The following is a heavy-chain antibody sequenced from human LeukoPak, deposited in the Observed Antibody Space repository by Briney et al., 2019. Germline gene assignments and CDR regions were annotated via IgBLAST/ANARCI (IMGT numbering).Heavy chain of an antibody. D-gene: IGHD1-26*01. CDR2: IFYSGST. CDR3: ARLFGSSGSYYRRASGSRVDY. J-gene: IGHJ4*02. Sequence: RPSETLSLTCTVSGGSISTSNYYWGWIRQPPGKGLEWIGNIFYSGSTYYSPSLKSRVTISLDTSRNQFSLKLNSVTAADTAVYYCARLFGSSGSYYRRASGSRVDYWGQGTLVTVSS. CDR1: GGSISTSNYY. V-gene: IGHV4-39*07.